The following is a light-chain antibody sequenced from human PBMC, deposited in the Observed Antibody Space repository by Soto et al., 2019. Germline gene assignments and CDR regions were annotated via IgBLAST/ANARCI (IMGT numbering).Light chain of an antibody. V-gene: IGKV3-20*01. CDR1: QTVRNNY. CDR2: DAS. J-gene: IGKJ4*01. Sequence: ELVVTQSPRTLSLSPGERATLSCRASQTVRNNYLAWYQQKPGQAPRLLIYDASSRATGIPDRFSGGGSGTDFTLTISRLEPEDFAVYYCQQFSSYPLTFGGGTKVDIK. CDR3: QQFSSYPLT.